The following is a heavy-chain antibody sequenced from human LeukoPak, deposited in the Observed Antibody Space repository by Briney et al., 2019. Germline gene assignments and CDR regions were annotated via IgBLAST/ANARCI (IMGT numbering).Heavy chain of an antibody. D-gene: IGHD6-13*01. CDR1: GFTFSSYG. J-gene: IGHJ4*02. CDR3: AKARQQLVFDY. Sequence: GGSLRLSCAASGFTFSSYGMHWVRPAPGKGLEWVAFIRYDGSNKYYADSVKGRFTISRDNSKNTQYLQVNSLRAEDTAVYYFAKARQQLVFDYWGQGTLVTVSS. CDR2: IRYDGSNK. V-gene: IGHV3-30*02.